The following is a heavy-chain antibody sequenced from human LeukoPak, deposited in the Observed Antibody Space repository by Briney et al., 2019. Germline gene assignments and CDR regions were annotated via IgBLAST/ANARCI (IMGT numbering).Heavy chain of an antibody. CDR2: ISYDGINK. D-gene: IGHD2-15*01. J-gene: IGHJ4*02. CDR3: AKDRLGYCSGGGCYYFDY. CDR1: GFTFSSSG. V-gene: IGHV3-30*18. Sequence: GRSLRLSCAASGFTFSSSGMHWVRQAPGKGLEWVAIISYDGINKYYADSVKGRFTISRDNSENTVYLQMNSLRPEDTAVYYCAKDRLGYCSGGGCYYFDYWGQGTLVTVSS.